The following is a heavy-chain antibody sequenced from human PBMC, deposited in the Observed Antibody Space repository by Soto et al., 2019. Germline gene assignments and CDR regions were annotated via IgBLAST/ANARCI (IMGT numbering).Heavy chain of an antibody. Sequence: PGKGLEWIGYIYYSGSTNYNPSLKSRVTISVDTSKNQFSLKLSSVTAADTAVYYCARWRARGYYYGMDVSGQGTTVSVSS. V-gene: IGHV4-59*01. D-gene: IGHD3-10*01. CDR3: ARWRARGYYYGMDV. J-gene: IGHJ6*02. CDR2: IYYSGST.